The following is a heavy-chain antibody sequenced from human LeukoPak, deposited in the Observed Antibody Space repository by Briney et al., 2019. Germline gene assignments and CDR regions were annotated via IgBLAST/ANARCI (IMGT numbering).Heavy chain of an antibody. CDR3: ARDRAIFGVNPAGDAWFDP. D-gene: IGHD3-3*01. Sequence: ASVKVSCKASGYTFTGYYMHWVRQAPGQGLEWMGWINPNSGGTNYAQKFQGRVTMTRDTSISTAYMELSRLRSDDTAVYYCARDRAIFGVNPAGDAWFDPWGQGTLVTVSS. CDR1: GYTFTGYY. J-gene: IGHJ5*02. V-gene: IGHV1-2*02. CDR2: INPNSGGT.